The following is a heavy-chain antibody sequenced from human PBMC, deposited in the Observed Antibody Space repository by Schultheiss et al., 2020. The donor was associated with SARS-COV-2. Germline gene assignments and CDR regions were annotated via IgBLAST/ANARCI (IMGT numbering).Heavy chain of an antibody. CDR2: ISSSSSYI. CDR3: AKGVRGSSFTYFDY. CDR1: GFTFSSYS. Sequence: GGSLRLSCAASGFTFSSYSMNWVRQAPGKGLEWVSSISSSSSYIYYADSVKGRFTISRDNAKNSLYLQMNSLRAEDTAVYYCAKGVRGSSFTYFDYWGQGTLVTVSS. D-gene: IGHD6-6*01. V-gene: IGHV3-21*04. J-gene: IGHJ4*02.